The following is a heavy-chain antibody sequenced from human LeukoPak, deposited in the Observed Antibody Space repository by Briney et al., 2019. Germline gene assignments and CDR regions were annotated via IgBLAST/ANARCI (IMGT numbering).Heavy chain of an antibody. J-gene: IGHJ6*03. CDR2: INSNGNST. V-gene: IGHV3-64*01. D-gene: IGHD3-10*01. CDR3: ARGYKGYMDV. Sequence: GGSLRLSCAASGLIISGNAMVWVRQAPGKGLEYVSAINSNGNSTYYANSVKGRFTLSRDNSKNTLYLEMGSLRPEDMAVYYCARGYKGYMDVWGKGTTATVSS. CDR1: GLIISGNA.